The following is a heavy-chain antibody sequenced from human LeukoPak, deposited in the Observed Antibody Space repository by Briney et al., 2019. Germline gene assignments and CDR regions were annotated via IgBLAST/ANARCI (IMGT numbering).Heavy chain of an antibody. Sequence: GGSLRLSCAASGFTFSDAWMTWVRQAPGKGLDWVALISYRGDIKHHADSVKGRFTISRDDSKSALYLQMNSLRTEDAAVYYCARAGDYGSRSFRWRHYDYWGQGTLVTVSS. CDR3: ARAGDYGSRSFRWRHYDY. CDR1: GFTFSDAW. D-gene: IGHD3-10*01. J-gene: IGHJ4*02. V-gene: IGHV3-30-3*01. CDR2: ISYRGDIK.